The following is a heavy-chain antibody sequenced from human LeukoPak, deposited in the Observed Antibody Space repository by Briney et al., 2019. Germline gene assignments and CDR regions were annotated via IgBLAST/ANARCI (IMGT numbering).Heavy chain of an antibody. Sequence: SETLCLTCAVSGGSISSGGYSWSWIRQPPGKGLEWIGYIYHSGSTYYNPSLKSRVTISVDRSKNQFSLKLSSVTAADTAVYYCAGGTYDSSGYDVGYFDYWGQGTLVTVSS. V-gene: IGHV4-30-2*01. CDR3: AGGTYDSSGYDVGYFDY. J-gene: IGHJ4*02. D-gene: IGHD3-22*01. CDR2: IYHSGST. CDR1: GGSISSGGYS.